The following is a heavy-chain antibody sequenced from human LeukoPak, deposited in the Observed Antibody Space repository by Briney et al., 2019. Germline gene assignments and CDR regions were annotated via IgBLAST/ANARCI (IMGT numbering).Heavy chain of an antibody. D-gene: IGHD3-22*01. Sequence: SETLSLTCTVSGGSISSYYWGWIRQPPGKGLEWIASISYSGSTYYSPSLKSRVTISVDTSKNQFSLKLSSVTAADTAVYYCARHAGDSSDYYSASFDYWGQGTLVTVSS. V-gene: IGHV4-39*01. CDR3: ARHAGDSSDYYSASFDY. CDR1: GGSISSYY. J-gene: IGHJ4*02. CDR2: ISYSGST.